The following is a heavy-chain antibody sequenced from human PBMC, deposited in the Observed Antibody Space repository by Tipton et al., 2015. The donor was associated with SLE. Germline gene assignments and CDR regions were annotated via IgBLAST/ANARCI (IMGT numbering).Heavy chain of an antibody. D-gene: IGHD5-12*01. CDR1: GFTFSSYA. J-gene: IGHJ4*02. CDR2: ISYDGSNK. CDR3: ARGGYSGYDQALFDY. V-gene: IGHV3-30*14. Sequence: SLRLSCAASGFTFSSYAMHWVRQAPGKGLEWVAVISYDGSNKYYADSVKGRFTISRDNSKNTLYLQMGSLRAEDMAVYYCARGGYSGYDQALFDYWGQGTLVTVSS.